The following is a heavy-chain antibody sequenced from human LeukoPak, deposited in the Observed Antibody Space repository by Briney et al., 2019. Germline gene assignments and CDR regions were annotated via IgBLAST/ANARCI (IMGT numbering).Heavy chain of an antibody. CDR1: GFTFSSYA. CDR3: ARDSRSIAARHNWFDP. J-gene: IGHJ5*02. CDR2: ISYDGSNK. Sequence: GGSLRLSCAASGFTFSSYAMHWVRQAPGKGLEWVAVISYDGSNKYYADSVEGRFTISRDNSKNTLYLQMNSLRAEDTAVYYCARDSRSIAARHNWFDPWGQGTLVTVSS. D-gene: IGHD6-6*01. V-gene: IGHV3-30-3*01.